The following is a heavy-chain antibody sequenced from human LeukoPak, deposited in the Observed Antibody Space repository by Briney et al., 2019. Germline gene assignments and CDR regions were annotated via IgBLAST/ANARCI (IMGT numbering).Heavy chain of an antibody. V-gene: IGHV4-39*01. J-gene: IGHJ5*02. CDR2: IYFSGST. D-gene: IGHD3-10*01. CDR3: ARHLVVGRFDP. Sequence: SETLSLTCTVSGGSISSNSFYWGWIRQPPGKELEWIGSIYFSGSTYYNPSLKSRVIISVDTSKNQFSLKLRSMTAADTAVYYCARHLVVGRFDPWGQGTLVTVSS. CDR1: GGSISSNSFY.